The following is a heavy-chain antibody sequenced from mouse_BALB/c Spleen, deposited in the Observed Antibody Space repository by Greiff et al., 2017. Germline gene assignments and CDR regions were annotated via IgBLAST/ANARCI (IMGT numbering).Heavy chain of an antibody. CDR1: GFTFSSYT. V-gene: IGHV5-12-2*01. Sequence: EVQVVESGGGLVQPGGSLKLSCAASGFTFSSYTMSWVRQTPEKRLEWVAYISNGGGSTYYPDTVKGRFTISRDNAKNTLYLQMSSLKSEDTAMYYCARFTTAIYFDYWGQGTTLTVSS. CDR2: ISNGGGST. CDR3: ARFTTAIYFDY. D-gene: IGHD1-2*01. J-gene: IGHJ2*01.